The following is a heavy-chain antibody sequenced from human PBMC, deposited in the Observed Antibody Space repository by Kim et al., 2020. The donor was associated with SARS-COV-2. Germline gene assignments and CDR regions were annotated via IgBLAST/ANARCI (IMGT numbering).Heavy chain of an antibody. CDR1: GGSISSGGYA. J-gene: IGHJ2*01. D-gene: IGHD4-17*01. CDR3: ARGGASTVTSFWYFDL. V-gene: IGHV4-30-2*01. Sequence: SETLSLTCRVSGGSISSGGYAWSWLRQAPGKGPEWIGYIYYSGTSHHNPALSRRVTLSIERSKNQITLPLRSVTAADTAVYFCARGGASTVTSFWYFDLWGRGTLVSVSS. CDR2: IYYSGTS.